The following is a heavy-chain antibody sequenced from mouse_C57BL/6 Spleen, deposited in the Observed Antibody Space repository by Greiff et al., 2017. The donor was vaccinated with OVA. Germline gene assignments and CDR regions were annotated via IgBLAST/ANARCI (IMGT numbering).Heavy chain of an antibody. J-gene: IGHJ3*01. V-gene: IGHV1-18*01. Sequence: EVQLQQSGPELVKPGASVKIPCKASGFTFTDYNMDWVKQSHGKSLEWIGDINPNDGGTNYNKKFKGKVTLTVDKSSSTAYMELSRLTSEDTAVYYGARRLLREGLDYWGQGTLVTVSA. D-gene: IGHD1-1*01. CDR2: INPNDGGT. CDR1: GFTFTDYN. CDR3: ARRLLREGLDY.